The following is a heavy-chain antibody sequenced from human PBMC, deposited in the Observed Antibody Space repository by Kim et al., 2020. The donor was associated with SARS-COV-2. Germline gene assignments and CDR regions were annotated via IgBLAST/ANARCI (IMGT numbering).Heavy chain of an antibody. CDR3: ARRRSRNYYGSGSYGFDP. CDR2: IYPGDSDT. D-gene: IGHD3-10*01. Sequence: GESLKISCKGSGYSFTSYWIGWVRQMPGKGLEWMGIIYPGDSDTRYSPSFQGQVTISADKSISTAYLQWSSLKASDTAMYYCARRRSRNYYGSGSYGFDPWVQGTLVTVSS. V-gene: IGHV5-51*01. CDR1: GYSFTSYW. J-gene: IGHJ5*02.